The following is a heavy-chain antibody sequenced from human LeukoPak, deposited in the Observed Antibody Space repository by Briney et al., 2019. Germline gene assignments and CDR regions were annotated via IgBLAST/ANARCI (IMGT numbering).Heavy chain of an antibody. V-gene: IGHV1-18*01. CDR1: VYTLTRYG. J-gene: IGHJ4*02. CDR2: ISAYNGNT. Sequence: GATVKVSFKKTVYTLTRYGISWVRPERGNCGEWMGWISAYNGNTNYAQKVQGRVTMTTDTSTSTAYMGLRSLRSDNTAAYYCARDDTAMVTPLDYWGQGTLVTVSS. D-gene: IGHD5-18*01. CDR3: ARDDTAMVTPLDY.